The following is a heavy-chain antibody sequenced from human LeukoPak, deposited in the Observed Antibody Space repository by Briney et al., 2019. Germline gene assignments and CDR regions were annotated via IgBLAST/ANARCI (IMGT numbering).Heavy chain of an antibody. Sequence: GGSLRLSCAASGFTFSSYGMHWVRQAPGRGLEWVSAITSSGGTYYIPSVRGRFIVSRDNSRNTLYLQMNGLTAEDTAIYYCAKEDYRDHTTGFDSWGQGTLVTVSS. V-gene: IGHV3-23*01. J-gene: IGHJ5*01. CDR3: AKEDYRDHTTGFDS. CDR2: ITSSGGT. D-gene: IGHD4-17*01. CDR1: GFTFSSYG.